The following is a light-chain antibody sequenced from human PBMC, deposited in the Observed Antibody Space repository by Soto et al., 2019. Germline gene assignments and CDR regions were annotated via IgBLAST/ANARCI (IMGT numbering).Light chain of an antibody. CDR1: SSNIGSNT. Sequence: QSVLAQPPSASGTPGQSVTISCSGSSSNIGSNTVNWYQQLPGTAPKLLIYSNNQRPSGVPDRFSGSKSGTSASLAISGLQYEDEADYYCAAWDDSLNGYVFGNGTKLTV. V-gene: IGLV1-44*01. CDR3: AAWDDSLNGYV. CDR2: SNN. J-gene: IGLJ1*01.